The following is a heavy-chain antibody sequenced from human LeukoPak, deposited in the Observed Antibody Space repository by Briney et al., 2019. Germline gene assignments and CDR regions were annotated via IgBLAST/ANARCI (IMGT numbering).Heavy chain of an antibody. V-gene: IGHV4-59*01. CDR2: IYYSGST. CDR3: ARDLERDYYYYMDV. CDR1: GGSISSYY. J-gene: IGHJ6*03. Sequence: PSETLSLICTVSGGSISSYYWSWIRQPPGKGLEWIGYIYYSGSTNYNPSLKSRVTISVDTSKNQFSLKLSSVTAADTAVYYCARDLERDYYYYMDVWGKGTTVTVSS. D-gene: IGHD3-3*01.